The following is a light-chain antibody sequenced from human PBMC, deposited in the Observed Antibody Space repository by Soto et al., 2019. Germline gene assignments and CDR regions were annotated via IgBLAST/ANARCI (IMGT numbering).Light chain of an antibody. CDR3: CSYTSDLTPYV. Sequence: QSVLTQPASVSGCPGQSITISCTGTSSDIGGHDDVSWYQQHPGKVPKLLIYGVTDRPSGVSNRFSGSKPGNVASLTISGLQAEDEADYYCCSYTSDLTPYVFGTGTKVTVL. CDR1: SSDIGGHDD. V-gene: IGLV2-14*03. CDR2: GVT. J-gene: IGLJ1*01.